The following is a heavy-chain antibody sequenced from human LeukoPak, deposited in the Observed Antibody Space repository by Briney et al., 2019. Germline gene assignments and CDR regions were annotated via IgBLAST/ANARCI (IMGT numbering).Heavy chain of an antibody. CDR2: IYHSGST. Sequence: SETLSLTCAVSGGSISSSNWWRWIRQPPGKGLEWIGEIYHSGSTNYNPSLKSRVTISVDKSKTQFSLKLSSVTAADTAVYYCARGRGRGYSYGLNWFDPWGQGTLVTVSS. V-gene: IGHV4-4*02. CDR3: ARGRGRGYSYGLNWFDP. CDR1: GGSISSSNW. J-gene: IGHJ5*02. D-gene: IGHD5-18*01.